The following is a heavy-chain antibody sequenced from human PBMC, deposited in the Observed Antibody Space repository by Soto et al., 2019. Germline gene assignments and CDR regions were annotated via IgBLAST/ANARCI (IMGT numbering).Heavy chain of an antibody. J-gene: IGHJ4*02. D-gene: IGHD3-10*01. CDR2: ITDTGGDT. CDR1: GLTFGGRA. Sequence: EVQLLESGGDLVQPGGSLGLSFVALGLTFGGRAMGWVRRAPGGGLGGVSTITDTGGDTKYADSVRGRFTMSRDNSKKTLYLQMNSLRVEDSALYYCARGSTDSYPGSRIFDFWGRGTLVTVSS. V-gene: IGHV3-23*01. CDR3: ARGSTDSYPGSRIFDF.